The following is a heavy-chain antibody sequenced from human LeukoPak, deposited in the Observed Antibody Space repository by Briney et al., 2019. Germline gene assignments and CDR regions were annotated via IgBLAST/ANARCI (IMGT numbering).Heavy chain of an antibody. CDR3: ARDLDGAADY. Sequence: SETLSLTCTVSGGSIRSSYYYWGWIRQPPGKGLEWIGEIYHSGSTNYNPSLKSRVTISVDKSKNQFSLKLSSVTAADTAVYYCARDLDGAADYWGQGTLVTVSS. CDR1: GGSIRSSYYY. CDR2: IYHSGST. J-gene: IGHJ4*02. V-gene: IGHV4-39*07. D-gene: IGHD4-17*01.